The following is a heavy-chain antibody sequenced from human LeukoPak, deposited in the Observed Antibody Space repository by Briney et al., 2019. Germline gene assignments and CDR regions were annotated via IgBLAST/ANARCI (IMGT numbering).Heavy chain of an antibody. CDR1: GGSISSSSYY. CDR2: IYYSGST. Sequence: SETLSLTCTVSGGSISSSSYYWGWIRQPPGKGLEWIGSIYYSGSTYYNPSLKSRVTISVDTSKNQFSLKLSSVTAADTAVYYCARCHVAGVDYYYYMDVWGKGTTVTVSS. CDR3: ARCHVAGVDYYYYMDV. D-gene: IGHD6-19*01. J-gene: IGHJ6*03. V-gene: IGHV4-39*07.